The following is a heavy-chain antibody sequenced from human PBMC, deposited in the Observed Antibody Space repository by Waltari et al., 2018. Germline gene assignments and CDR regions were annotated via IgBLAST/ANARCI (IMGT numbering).Heavy chain of an antibody. J-gene: IGHJ5*02. CDR1: GYTFTSYA. CDR3: ARSPDNWNYDNNWFDP. V-gene: IGHV1-3*01. Sequence: QVQLVQSGPEVKKPGASVKVSCKASGYTFTSYAMHWVRQAPGQRLEWMGWINAGNGNTKYSQKYQGRVTITRDTSASTAYMELSSLRSEDTAVYYCARSPDNWNYDNNWFDPWGQGTLVTVSS. CDR2: INAGNGNT. D-gene: IGHD1-7*01.